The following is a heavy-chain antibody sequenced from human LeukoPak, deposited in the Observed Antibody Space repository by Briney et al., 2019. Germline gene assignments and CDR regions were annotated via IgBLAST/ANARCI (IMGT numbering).Heavy chain of an antibody. D-gene: IGHD3-10*01. V-gene: IGHV4-59*01. Sequence: SETLSLTCTVSGGSISEYYWSWTRQSPGKGLEWIGYIYESGGTNYNPSLRSRVTISLDTSKTQVSLKVTSLTAADTAVYYCARDRAAFYYASGLAYWGQGIPVTVS. CDR1: GGSISEYY. CDR2: IYESGGT. J-gene: IGHJ4*02. CDR3: ARDRAAFYYASGLAY.